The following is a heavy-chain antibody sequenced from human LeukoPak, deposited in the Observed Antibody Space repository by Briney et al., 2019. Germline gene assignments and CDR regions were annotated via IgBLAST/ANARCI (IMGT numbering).Heavy chain of an antibody. CDR2: IFFTGST. D-gene: IGHD3-22*01. V-gene: IGHV4-39*01. CDR3: ARLHDSRGPDK. Sequence: SETLSLTCTVSGGSISGSSYSWGWIRQPPGKGLEWIAAIFFTGSTYYNPSLKGRVTISVDTSRKEFSMKLTSVTAADTAVYYCARLHDSRGPDKWGQGTLVTVSA. CDR1: GGSISGSSYS. J-gene: IGHJ4*02.